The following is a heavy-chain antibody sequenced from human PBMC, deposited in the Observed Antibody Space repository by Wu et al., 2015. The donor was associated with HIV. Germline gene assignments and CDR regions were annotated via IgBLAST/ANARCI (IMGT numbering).Heavy chain of an antibody. V-gene: IGHV1-69*11. CDR2: IIPVLRTT. J-gene: IGHJ6*03. Sequence: QVQLVQSGAEVKKPGASVKVSCKASGYTFTSYGINWVRQAPGQGLEWVGRIIPVLRTTDYAQKFQGRVTIITDESTSTAYMELSSLTSEDTAVYFCARDAGIAAVGMSYYMDVWGKGTTVTVSS. D-gene: IGHD6-13*01. CDR1: GYTFTSYG. CDR3: ARDAGIAAVGMSYYMDV.